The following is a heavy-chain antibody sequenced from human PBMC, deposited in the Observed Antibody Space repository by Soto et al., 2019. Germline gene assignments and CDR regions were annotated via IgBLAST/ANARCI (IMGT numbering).Heavy chain of an antibody. V-gene: IGHV1-69*13. J-gene: IGHJ4*02. CDR3: ARDLTAVAGTYFDY. CDR1: GGTFSSYA. CDR2: IIPIFGTA. Sequence: GASVKVSCKASGGTFSSYAISWVRRAPGQGLEWMGGIIPIFGTANYAQKFQGRVTITADESTSTAYMELSSLRSEDTAVYYCARDLTAVAGTYFDYWGQGTLVTVSS. D-gene: IGHD6-19*01.